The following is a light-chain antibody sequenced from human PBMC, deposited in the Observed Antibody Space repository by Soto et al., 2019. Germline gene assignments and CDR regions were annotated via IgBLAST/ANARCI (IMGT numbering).Light chain of an antibody. V-gene: IGKV3-20*01. CDR2: GAS. Sequence: EIVMTQSPATLSASPGERATLSCRASQSVSSNLAWFQQKPGQAPRLLIYGASTRDTGIPDRFSGSGSGTDFTLTISRLEPEDFAVYYCQQYGSSGTFGQGTKVDNK. J-gene: IGKJ1*01. CDR3: QQYGSSGT. CDR1: QSVSSN.